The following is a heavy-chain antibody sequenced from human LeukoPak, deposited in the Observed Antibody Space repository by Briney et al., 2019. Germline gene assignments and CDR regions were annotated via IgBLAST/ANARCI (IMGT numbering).Heavy chain of an antibody. CDR1: GGSLSGYY. V-gene: IGHV4-34*01. Sequence: PSETLSLTCAVYGGSLSGYYWSWIRQPPGKGLEWIGEINHSGSTNYNPSLKSRVTISVDASKNQFSLKLSSVTAADTAVYYCAKPIPSYGDYSDYWGQGTLVTVSS. CDR2: INHSGST. CDR3: AKPIPSYGDYSDY. D-gene: IGHD4-17*01. J-gene: IGHJ4*02.